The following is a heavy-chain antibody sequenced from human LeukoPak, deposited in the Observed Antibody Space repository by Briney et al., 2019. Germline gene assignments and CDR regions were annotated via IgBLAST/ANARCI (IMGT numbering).Heavy chain of an antibody. CDR2: IWYDGSNK. Sequence: GGSLRLSCAASGFPFSSYGMHWVRQAPGKGLEWVAVIWYDGSNKYYANSVKGRFSISRDNSKNTLYLQMSSLRDEDTAAYYCAGVSASGWYYFDYWGQGTLVTVSS. J-gene: IGHJ4*02. V-gene: IGHV3-30*02. CDR1: GFPFSSYG. CDR3: AGVSASGWYYFDY. D-gene: IGHD6-19*01.